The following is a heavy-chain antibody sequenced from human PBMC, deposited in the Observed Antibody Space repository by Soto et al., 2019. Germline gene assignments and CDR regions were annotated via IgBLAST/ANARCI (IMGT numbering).Heavy chain of an antibody. J-gene: IGHJ4*02. Sequence: ASVKVSCKASGYTFTSYDINWVLQATGQGLEWMGWMNPNSGNTGYAQKFQGRVTMTRNTSISKAYMELSSLRSEDTAVYYCAICWLLYISPISLAYRGQGSPVTLSS. CDR3: AICWLLYISPISLAY. CDR2: MNPNSGNT. V-gene: IGHV1-8*01. D-gene: IGHD3-9*01. CDR1: GYTFTSYD.